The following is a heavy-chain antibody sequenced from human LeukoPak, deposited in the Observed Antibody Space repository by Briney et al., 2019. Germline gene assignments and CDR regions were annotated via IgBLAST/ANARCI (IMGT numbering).Heavy chain of an antibody. V-gene: IGHV3-13*01. J-gene: IGHJ6*02. CDR3: ARGGWIAVAGTENYYYGMDV. Sequence: GGSLRLSCAASGFTFSSYDMHWVRQATGKGLEWVSAIGTAGDTYYPGSVKGRFTISRENAKNSLYLQMNSLRAEDTAVYYCARGGWIAVAGTENYYYGMDVWGQGTTVTVSS. CDR1: GFTFSSYD. D-gene: IGHD6-19*01. CDR2: IGTAGDT.